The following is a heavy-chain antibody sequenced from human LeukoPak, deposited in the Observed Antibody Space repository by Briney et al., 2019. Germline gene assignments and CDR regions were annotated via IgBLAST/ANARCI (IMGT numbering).Heavy chain of an antibody. J-gene: IGHJ4*02. Sequence: PSETLSLTCTVSGGSISSYYWSWIRQPPGKGLEWIGYIYYSGSTNYNPSLKSRVTISLDTSKNQFSLKLSSVTAADTAVYYCARRLWFGDLLWWIDSWGQGTLVTVSS. CDR1: GGSISSYY. CDR2: IYYSGST. V-gene: IGHV4-59*12. D-gene: IGHD3-10*01. CDR3: ARRLWFGDLLWWIDS.